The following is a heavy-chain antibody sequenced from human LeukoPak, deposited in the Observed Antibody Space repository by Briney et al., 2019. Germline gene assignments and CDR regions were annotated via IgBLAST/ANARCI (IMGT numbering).Heavy chain of an antibody. V-gene: IGHV3-33*01. CDR1: GFNFGVYG. CDR3: VRDLGVGNYGDY. CDR2: IVHDGTYQ. D-gene: IGHD3-16*01. Sequence: GGPLRLSCAAAGFNFGVYGMHWVRQAPGKRLEQMAVIVHDGTYQRYADSVKGRFTISRDNSKNTLYLHMTNLRAEDTAVYYCVRDLGVGNYGDYWGQGTVVTVSS. J-gene: IGHJ4*02.